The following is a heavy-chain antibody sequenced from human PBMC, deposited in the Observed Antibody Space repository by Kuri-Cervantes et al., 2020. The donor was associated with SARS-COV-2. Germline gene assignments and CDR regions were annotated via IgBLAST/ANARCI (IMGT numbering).Heavy chain of an antibody. CDR2: ISYDGSNK. V-gene: IGHV3-30-3*01. Sequence: GESLKISCAASGFTFSSYTMHWVRQAPGKGLEWVAVISYDGSNKYYADSVKGRFTISRDSSRNTYLQMNSLTADDTTVYYCAKDGEDTPAFNYFYYYMDVWGKGTTVTVSS. D-gene: IGHD2-2*02. CDR1: GFTFSSYT. CDR3: AKDGEDTPAFNYFYYYMDV. J-gene: IGHJ6*03.